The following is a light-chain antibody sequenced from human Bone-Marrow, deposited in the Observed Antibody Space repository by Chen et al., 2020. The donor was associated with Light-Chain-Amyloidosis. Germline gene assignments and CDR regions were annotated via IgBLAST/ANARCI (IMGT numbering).Light chain of an antibody. V-gene: IGKV3-20*01. CDR1: QTISSNY. CDR2: GSS. CDR3: QQYGTSPLT. J-gene: IGKJ4*01. Sequence: EIVLTQSLGTLSLSPGEGANLSCRASQTISSNYLTWYQQKFGQSPSLRIYGSSSRATGIPDRFTGSGSGTDFTLTINRLEPEDFAMYYCQQYGTSPLTFGGGTKVEIK.